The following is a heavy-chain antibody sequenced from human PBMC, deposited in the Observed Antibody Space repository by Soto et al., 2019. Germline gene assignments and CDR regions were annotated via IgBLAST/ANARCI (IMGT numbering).Heavy chain of an antibody. CDR2: ISAYNGNT. D-gene: IGHD3-22*01. J-gene: IGHJ2*01. CDR1: GYTFTSYG. CDR3: ARADYYDSSGYWYFDL. V-gene: IGHV1-18*01. Sequence: GASVKVSCKASGYTFTSYGISWVRQAPGQGLEWMGWISAYNGNTNYAQKLQGRVTMTTDTSTSTAYMELRSLRSDDTAVYYCARADYYDSSGYWYFDLWGRGTLVNVS.